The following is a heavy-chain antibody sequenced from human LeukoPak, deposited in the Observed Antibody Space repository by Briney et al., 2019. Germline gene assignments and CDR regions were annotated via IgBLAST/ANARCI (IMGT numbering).Heavy chain of an antibody. D-gene: IGHD6-19*01. CDR3: ARHTRPGIAVAGTITIDY. CDR1: GYSFSSKW. J-gene: IGHJ4*02. CDR2: IYPGDSDT. V-gene: IGHV5-51*01. Sequence: GESLKISCKGSGYSFSSKWIGWVRQMPGKGLEWMGIIYPGDSDTRYSPSFQGQVTISADKSISTAYLQWSSLKASDTAMYYCARHTRPGIAVAGTITIDYWGQGTLVTVSS.